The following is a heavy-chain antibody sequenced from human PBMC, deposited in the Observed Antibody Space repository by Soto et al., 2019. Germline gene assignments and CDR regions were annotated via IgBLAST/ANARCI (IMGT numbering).Heavy chain of an antibody. V-gene: IGHV5-51*01. CDR3: ARAIAARRPFDY. CDR1: GYSFTTYW. Sequence: GESLKISCKGSGYSFTTYWIGWVRQMPGKGLEWMGIIYPGDSDTRYSPSFQGQVSISADKSISTAYLQWSSLKASDTAMYFCARAIAARRPFDYWGQGTLVTVSS. CDR2: IYPGDSDT. D-gene: IGHD6-6*01. J-gene: IGHJ4*02.